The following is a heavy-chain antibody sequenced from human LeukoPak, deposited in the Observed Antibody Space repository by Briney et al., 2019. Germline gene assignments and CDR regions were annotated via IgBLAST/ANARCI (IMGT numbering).Heavy chain of an antibody. V-gene: IGHV3-7*04. D-gene: IGHD2-21*02. CDR2: IKQDGSEK. Sequence: GGSLRLSCAASGFTFSGYWMSWVRQNPGKGLEWVANIKQDGSEKYYVDSLKDRFTISRDNAKNSLYLQMNSLRVEDTAIYYCARGLVTAPRSTLDIWGQGTKVTVAS. J-gene: IGHJ3*02. CDR1: GFTFSGYW. CDR3: ARGLVTAPRSTLDI.